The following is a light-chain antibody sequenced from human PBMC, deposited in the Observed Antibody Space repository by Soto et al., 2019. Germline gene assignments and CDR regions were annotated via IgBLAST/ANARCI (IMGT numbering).Light chain of an antibody. CDR3: RSFTTSRTSV. CDR1: SSDVGRYNY. CDR2: DVN. V-gene: IGLV2-14*03. J-gene: IGLJ1*01. Sequence: QSVLAQPASVSGSRGQPITISCTGTSSDVGRYNYVSWFQQHPGKVPKLIIYDVNNWPSGVSDRFSGSKSGNTASLAISGLQPEDVADYYCRSFTTSRTSVFGTGTKVTVL.